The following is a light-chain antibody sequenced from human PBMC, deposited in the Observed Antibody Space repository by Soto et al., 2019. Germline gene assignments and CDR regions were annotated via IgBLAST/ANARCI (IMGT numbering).Light chain of an antibody. CDR1: QSIGNRY. Sequence: EIVLAQSPGILSLPPGERATLSCRASQSIGNRYIAWYQQKPGQAPRLLIYGASIRGTGIPDRFSGSGSGTDFTLTISRLEPEDFAVYYCHQYDTSPLTFGGGTKVDIK. J-gene: IGKJ4*01. CDR2: GAS. V-gene: IGKV3-20*01. CDR3: HQYDTSPLT.